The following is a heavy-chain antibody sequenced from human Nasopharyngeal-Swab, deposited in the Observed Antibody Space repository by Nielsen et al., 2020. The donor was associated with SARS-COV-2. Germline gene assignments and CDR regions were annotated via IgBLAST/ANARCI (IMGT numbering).Heavy chain of an antibody. CDR2: IYPVVSDT. D-gene: IGHD3-16*01. CDR3: AKLGGYSTYWYHFDF. J-gene: IGHJ4*02. Sequence: GESLKLSCEASGYLFPNYWIVWVLHTPGKGLECLGIIYPVVSDTRYSPSFQGQVTFSADKSINTAYLQWSSLQASDSAMYYCAKLGGYSTYWYHFDFWGQGTLVTVSS. CDR1: GYLFPNYW. V-gene: IGHV5-51*01.